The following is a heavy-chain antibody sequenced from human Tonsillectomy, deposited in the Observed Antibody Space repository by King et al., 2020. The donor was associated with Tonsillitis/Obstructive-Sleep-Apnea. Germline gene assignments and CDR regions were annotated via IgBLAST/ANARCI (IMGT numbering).Heavy chain of an antibody. J-gene: IGHJ6*03. CDR3: ARGSRHYYDSSGFQNYYYYMDV. D-gene: IGHD3-22*01. V-gene: IGHV1-2*04. Sequence: QLVQSGAEVKKPGASVKVSCKASGYTFTGYYMHWVRQAPGQGLEWMGWINPNSGGTNYAQKFQGWVTMTRDTSISTAYMELGRLRSDDTAVYYCARGSRHYYDSSGFQNYYYYMDVWGKGTTVTVSS. CDR2: INPNSGGT. CDR1: GYTFTGYY.